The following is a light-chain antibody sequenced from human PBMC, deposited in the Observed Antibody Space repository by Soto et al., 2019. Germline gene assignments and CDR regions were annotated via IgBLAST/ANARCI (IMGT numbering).Light chain of an antibody. CDR1: QSISIF. J-gene: IGKJ1*01. CDR3: QQTYSAPRT. V-gene: IGKV1-39*01. CDR2: AGS. Sequence: DIQMTQSPSSLSASVGDRVTITCRATQSISIFLNWFQQKPGKAPNLLIYAGSILQSGVPSRFSGRGSGTEFTLTISSLQPEDFATYYCQQTYSAPRTFGQGTKVDIK.